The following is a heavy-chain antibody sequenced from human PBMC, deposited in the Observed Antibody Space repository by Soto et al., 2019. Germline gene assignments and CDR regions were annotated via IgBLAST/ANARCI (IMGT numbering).Heavy chain of an antibody. D-gene: IGHD4-17*01. CDR2: LSYDGRDE. V-gene: IGHV3-30*04. CDR3: ARDPSAVSTTGFDY. J-gene: IGHJ4*02. CDR1: GFTFSSYV. Sequence: QVQLVQSGGGVVQPGRSLRLSCAASGFTFSSYVMHWVRQAPGKGLEWVAVLSYDGRDEYYADSVKGRFTISRDNSKNTLSLQITSRRPEDTALYYCARDPSAVSTTGFDYWGQGALVIVSS.